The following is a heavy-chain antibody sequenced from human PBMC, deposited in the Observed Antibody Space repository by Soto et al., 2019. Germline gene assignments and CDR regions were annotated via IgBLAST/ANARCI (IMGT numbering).Heavy chain of an antibody. V-gene: IGHV4-59*01. CDR3: AIVNSVVTDDAFDI. J-gene: IGHJ3*02. CDR2: IYYSGST. CDR1: GGSISSYY. D-gene: IGHD2-15*01. Sequence: SETLSLTCTVSGGSISSYYWSWIRQPPGKGLEWIGYIYYSGSTNYNPSLKSRVTISVDTSKNQFSLKLSSVTAADTAVYYCAIVNSVVTDDAFDIWGQGTMVTVSS.